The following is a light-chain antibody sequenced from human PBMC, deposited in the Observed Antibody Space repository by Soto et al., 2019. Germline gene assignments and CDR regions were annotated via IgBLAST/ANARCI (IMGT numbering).Light chain of an antibody. Sequence: QSALTQPASVSGSPGQSITISCTGTSSDVGGYNYVSWYQQHPGKAPKLMIYDVTNRPSGVSNRFSGSKSGNTASLTISGLQAEDEADYYCTSYTSSSARGVFGGGTKVIVL. J-gene: IGLJ2*01. V-gene: IGLV2-14*01. CDR3: TSYTSSSARGV. CDR2: DVT. CDR1: SSDVGGYNY.